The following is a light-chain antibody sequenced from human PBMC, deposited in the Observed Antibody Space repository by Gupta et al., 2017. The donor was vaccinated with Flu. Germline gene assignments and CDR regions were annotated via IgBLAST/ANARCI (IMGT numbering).Light chain of an antibody. CDR3: QQYGTSPRT. J-gene: IGKJ2*01. V-gene: IGKV3-20*01. CDR1: QSVSSDF. Sequence: EIVLTQSPGTLSLSPGERAALYCRASQSVSSDFLAWSQQKPGQPPRLLIYGASRRATGIPDRFSGSGSGTDFTLTISRLEPEDFAVYYCQQYGTSPRTFGQGTKLEIK. CDR2: GAS.